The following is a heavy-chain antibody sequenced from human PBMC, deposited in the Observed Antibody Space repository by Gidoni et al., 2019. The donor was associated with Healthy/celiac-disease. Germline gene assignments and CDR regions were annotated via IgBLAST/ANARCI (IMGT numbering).Heavy chain of an antibody. J-gene: IGHJ4*02. Sequence: QVQLPESGPGLVKPSEPLSLTCTVSGGSISSYYWSWIRQPAGKGLEWIGRIYTSGSTNYNPSLKSRVTMSVDTSKNQFSLKLSSVTAADTAVYYCATTSSGWRGDSVDYWGQGTLVTVSS. CDR2: IYTSGST. CDR3: ATTSSGWRGDSVDY. D-gene: IGHD6-19*01. CDR1: GGSISSYY. V-gene: IGHV4-4*07.